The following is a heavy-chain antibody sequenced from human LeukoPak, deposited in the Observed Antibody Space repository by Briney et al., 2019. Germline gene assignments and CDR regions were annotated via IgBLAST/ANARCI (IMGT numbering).Heavy chain of an antibody. CDR1: GGSISISNYY. CDR2: IYYSGST. D-gene: IGHD6-13*01. CDR3: ARDSSSWPPSHWYFDL. V-gene: IGHV4-61*01. J-gene: IGHJ2*01. Sequence: SETLSLTCTVSGGSISISNYYWSWIRQPPGKGLEWIGYIYYSGSTNYNPSLKSRVTISVDTSRNQFSLKLSSVTAADTAVCYCARDSSSWPPSHWYFDLWGRGTLVTVSS.